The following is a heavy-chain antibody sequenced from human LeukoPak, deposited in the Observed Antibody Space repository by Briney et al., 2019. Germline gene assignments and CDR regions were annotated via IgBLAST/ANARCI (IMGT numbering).Heavy chain of an antibody. Sequence: AGGSLRLSCAASGFTFSSYGMHWVRQAPGKGLEWVTFIRYDGSNKYYADSVKGRFTISRDNSKNTLYLRMNSLRAEDTAVYYCARGMTYYDFWSGYRGRDYYYYYMDVWGKGTTVTVSS. CDR1: GFTFSSYG. J-gene: IGHJ6*03. CDR3: ARGMTYYDFWSGYRGRDYYYYYMDV. CDR2: IRYDGSNK. D-gene: IGHD3-3*01. V-gene: IGHV3-30*02.